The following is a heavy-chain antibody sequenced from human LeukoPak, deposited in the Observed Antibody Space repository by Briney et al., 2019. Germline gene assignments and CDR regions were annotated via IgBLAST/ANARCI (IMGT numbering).Heavy chain of an antibody. CDR1: GGSISSYY. D-gene: IGHD6-19*01. CDR3: ARDSSGWYDY. V-gene: IGHV4-59*01. CDR2: IYYSGST. Sequence: SETLSLTCTVSGGSISSYYWSWIRQPPGKGLEWIGYIYYSGSTNYNPSLKRRVTISVDTSKNQFSLKLSSATAADTAVYYCARDSSGWYDYWGQGTLVTVSS. J-gene: IGHJ4*02.